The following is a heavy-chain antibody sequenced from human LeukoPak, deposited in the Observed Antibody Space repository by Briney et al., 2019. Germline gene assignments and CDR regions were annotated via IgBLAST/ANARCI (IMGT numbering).Heavy chain of an antibody. Sequence: GGSPRLSCAASGFSFSSYTMNWVRQAPGRGLEWVSSVSTSSSYIYYADSLKGRFTISRHNAKNSLYLHMNSLRAEDTAVYYCARGADGVSSNSRGWFDPWGQGTLVTVSS. CDR2: VSTSSSYI. CDR1: GFSFSSYT. J-gene: IGHJ5*02. CDR3: ARGADGVSSNSRGWFDP. D-gene: IGHD2-15*01. V-gene: IGHV3-21*01.